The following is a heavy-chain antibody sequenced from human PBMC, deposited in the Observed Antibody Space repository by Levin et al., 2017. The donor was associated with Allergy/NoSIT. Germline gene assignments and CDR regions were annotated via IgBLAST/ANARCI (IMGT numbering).Heavy chain of an antibody. J-gene: IGHJ6*03. Sequence: PGGSLRLSCVASGLTFSSYGMHWVRQAPGKGLEWVAVIWYDGSYKSHGDSVKGRFTISRDNSQSTLYLQMNSLRAEDTAVYYCARGLGEFFMDLWGRGTTVTVSS. CDR1: GLTFSSYG. D-gene: IGHD3-16*01. CDR3: ARGLGEFFMDL. CDR2: IWYDGSYK. V-gene: IGHV3-33*01.